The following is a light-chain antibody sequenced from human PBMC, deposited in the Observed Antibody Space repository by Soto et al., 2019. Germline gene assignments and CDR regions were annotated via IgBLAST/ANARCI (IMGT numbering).Light chain of an antibody. CDR2: EVS. CDR3: CSYAGGRTYV. V-gene: IGLV2-23*02. J-gene: IGLJ1*01. Sequence: QSALTQPASVSGSLGQSITISCTETSSDVGSYNLVSWYQQHPGKAPKVMIYEVSKRPSGVSNRFSGSKSVNTASLTISGLQSEDEADYYCCSYAGGRTYVFGTGTKVTAL. CDR1: SSDVGSYNL.